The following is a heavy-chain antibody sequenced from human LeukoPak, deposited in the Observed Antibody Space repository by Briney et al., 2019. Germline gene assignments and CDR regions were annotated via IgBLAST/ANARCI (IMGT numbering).Heavy chain of an antibody. Sequence: SETLSLTCTVSGGSISSHYWSWIRQPPGKGLEWIGYIYYSGSTNYNPALKSRVTISVDTSKNQFSLKLSSVTAADTAVYYCARDLGTTVTTGGWFDPWGQGTLVTVSS. CDR2: IYYSGST. CDR1: GGSISSHY. CDR3: ARDLGTTVTTGGWFDP. D-gene: IGHD4-17*01. V-gene: IGHV4-59*11. J-gene: IGHJ5*02.